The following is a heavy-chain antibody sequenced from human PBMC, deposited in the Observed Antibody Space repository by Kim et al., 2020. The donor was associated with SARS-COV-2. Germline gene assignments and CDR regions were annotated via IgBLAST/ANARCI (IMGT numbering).Heavy chain of an antibody. CDR2: IWYDGSNK. V-gene: IGHV3-33*06. Sequence: GGSLRLSCAASGFTFSSYGMHWVRQAPGKGLEWVAVIWYDGSNKYYADSVKGRFTISRDNSKNTLYLQMNSLRAEDTAVYYCAKARTKIAAAGGQRQTYYYYGMDVWGQGTTVTVSS. CDR3: AKARTKIAAAGGQRQTYYYYGMDV. D-gene: IGHD6-13*01. CDR1: GFTFSSYG. J-gene: IGHJ6*02.